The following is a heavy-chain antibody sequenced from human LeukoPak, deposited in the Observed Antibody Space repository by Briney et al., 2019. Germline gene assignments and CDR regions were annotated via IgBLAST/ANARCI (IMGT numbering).Heavy chain of an antibody. CDR3: AIGRHYGSGSWLGAFDI. D-gene: IGHD3-10*01. V-gene: IGHV3-30*02. Sequence: PGGSLRLSCAASGFTFSSYGMHWVRQAPGKGLEWVVFIRYDGSNKYYADPVKGRFTISRDNSKNTLYLQMNSLRVEDTAVYYCAIGRHYGSGSWLGAFDIWGQGTMVTVSS. CDR2: IRYDGSNK. J-gene: IGHJ3*02. CDR1: GFTFSSYG.